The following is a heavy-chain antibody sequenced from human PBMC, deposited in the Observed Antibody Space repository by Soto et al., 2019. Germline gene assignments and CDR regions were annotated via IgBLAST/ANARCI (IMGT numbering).Heavy chain of an antibody. CDR2: ISSSSSYI. CDR3: ARGGYCSGGSCLVYYMDV. J-gene: IGHJ6*03. CDR1: GFTFSSYS. Sequence: EVQLVESGGGLVKPGGSLRLSCAASGFTFSSYSMNWVRQAPGKGLEWVSSISSSSSYIYYADSVKGRFTISRDSAKNSLYLQMNSLRAEDTAVYYCARGGYCSGGSCLVYYMDVWGKGTTVTVSS. V-gene: IGHV3-21*01. D-gene: IGHD2-15*01.